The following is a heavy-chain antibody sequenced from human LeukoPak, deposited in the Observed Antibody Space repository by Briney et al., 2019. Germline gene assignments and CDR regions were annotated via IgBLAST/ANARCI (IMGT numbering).Heavy chain of an antibody. CDR3: ARGGSYGAYLDY. CDR2: IYYSGNT. V-gene: IGHV4-59*01. CDR1: GASITNYY. Sequence: SETLSLTCSVSGASITNYYWSWIRQAPGKGLEWIGYIYYSGNTNTYNPSLKGRATISLYTSRKYFSLELRSVTAADTAVYYCARGGSYGAYLDYWGQGALVIVSS. D-gene: IGHD1-26*01. J-gene: IGHJ4*02.